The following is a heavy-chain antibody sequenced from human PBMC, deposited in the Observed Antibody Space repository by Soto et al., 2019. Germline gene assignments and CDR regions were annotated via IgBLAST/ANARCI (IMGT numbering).Heavy chain of an antibody. D-gene: IGHD6-6*01. V-gene: IGHV3-21*04. Sequence: GGSLRLSCAASGFTFSSYSMNWVRQAPGKGLEWVSSISSSSSYIYYADSVKGRFTISRDNTKNTLYLQMDSLTAEDTAVYYCAKGSEFSNSYTLDFDFWGQGALVTVSS. J-gene: IGHJ4*02. CDR2: ISSSSSYI. CDR1: GFTFSSYS. CDR3: AKGSEFSNSYTLDFDF.